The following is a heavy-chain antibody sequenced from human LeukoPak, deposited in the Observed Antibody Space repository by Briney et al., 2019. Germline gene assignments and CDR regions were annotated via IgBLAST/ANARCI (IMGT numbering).Heavy chain of an antibody. CDR2: IYYSGST. V-gene: IGHV4-30-4*01. D-gene: IGHD3-22*01. CDR3: ARDFSVVVVPGRDYYYYGMDV. CDR1: GGSISSGVYY. J-gene: IGHJ6*02. Sequence: PSQTLSLTCTVSGGSISSGVYYWSWIRQPPGKGLEWIGYIYYSGSTYYNPSLKSRVTISVDTSKNQFSLKLSSVTAADTAVYYCARDFSVVVVPGRDYYYYGMDVWGQGTTVTVSS.